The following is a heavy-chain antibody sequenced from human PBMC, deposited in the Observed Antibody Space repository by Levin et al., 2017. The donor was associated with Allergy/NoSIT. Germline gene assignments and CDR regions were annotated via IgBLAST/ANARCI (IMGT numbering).Heavy chain of an antibody. J-gene: IGHJ4*02. CDR1: GFTFSSYA. Sequence: PGGSLRLSCAASGFTFSSYAMSWVRQAPGKGLEWVSAISGSGGSTYYADSVKGRFTISRDNSKNTLYLQMNSLRAEDTAVYYCAKEPPRPGGVVPAAIEGFDYWGQGTLVTVSS. CDR2: ISGSGGST. V-gene: IGHV3-23*01. CDR3: AKEPPRPGGVVPAAIEGFDY. D-gene: IGHD2-2*01.